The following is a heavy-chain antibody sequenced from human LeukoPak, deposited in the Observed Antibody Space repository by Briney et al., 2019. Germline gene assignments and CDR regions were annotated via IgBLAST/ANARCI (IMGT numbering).Heavy chain of an antibody. CDR1: GFSLSNAREG. Sequence: SGPTLVNPTDTLTLICSVSGFSLSNAREGVTWIRQPPGKALEWHAHIFWNDDKSYNTSLKSRLTISKDTSKSQVVLTMTNMDPVDTATYYCARMYCSSTTCAEYFQSWGQGTLVTVSS. V-gene: IGHV2-26*01. J-gene: IGHJ1*01. CDR2: IFWNDDK. CDR3: ARMYCSSTTCAEYFQS. D-gene: IGHD2-2*01.